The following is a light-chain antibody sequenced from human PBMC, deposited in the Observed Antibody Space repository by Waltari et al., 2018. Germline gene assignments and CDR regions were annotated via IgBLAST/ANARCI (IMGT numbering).Light chain of an antibody. CDR1: QTVRTTY. CDR3: QQYDISPLT. V-gene: IGKV3-20*01. CDR2: GAS. J-gene: IGKJ4*01. Sequence: EIVLTQSPGTLSLSPGERATLSCRASQTVRTTYVAWYQQKPGQAPTPLIYGASSRATGIPDRFSGSGSGTDFSLTISSLEPEDFAVYYCQQYDISPLTFGGGTKVEIK.